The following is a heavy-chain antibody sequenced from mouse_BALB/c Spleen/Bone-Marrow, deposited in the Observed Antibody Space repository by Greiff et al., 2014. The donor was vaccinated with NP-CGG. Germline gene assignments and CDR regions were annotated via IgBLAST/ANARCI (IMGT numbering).Heavy chain of an antibody. Sequence: VQLKESGAELVKPGASVKLSCTASGFNIKDTYMHWVKQRPEQGLEWIGRIDPANGNTKSDPKFQGKATKTADTSSNTAYLQLSSLTSEDTAVYYCAREATYAMDYWGQGTSVTVSS. CDR1: GFNIKDTY. D-gene: IGHD3-2*02. CDR2: IDPANGNT. CDR3: AREATYAMDY. V-gene: IGHV14-3*02. J-gene: IGHJ4*01.